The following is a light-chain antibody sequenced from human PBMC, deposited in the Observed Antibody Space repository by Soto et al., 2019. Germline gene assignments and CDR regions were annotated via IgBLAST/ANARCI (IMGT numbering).Light chain of an antibody. CDR1: SSDVGGYNY. J-gene: IGLJ3*02. V-gene: IGLV2-14*01. Sequence: QSALTQPASVSGSPGQSITISCTGTSSDVGGYNYVSWYQQHPGKAPKLMIYEVSHRPSGVSNRFSGSKSGNTASLTISGLQAEDEADYYCAAWDDSLSGLVFGGGTKLTVL. CDR2: EVS. CDR3: AAWDDSLSGLV.